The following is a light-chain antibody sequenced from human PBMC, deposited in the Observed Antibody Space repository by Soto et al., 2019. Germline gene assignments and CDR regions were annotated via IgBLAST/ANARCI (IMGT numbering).Light chain of an antibody. Sequence: DIQMTQSPSTLSASVGDRVTITCRASQNINNWLAWYQQKPGKAPKLLIYDASTLESGVPSRFSGSGSGTEFTLTISSLQPDDFATYYCQQYSLDSTFGQGTKVDI. CDR1: QNINNW. CDR3: QQYSLDST. J-gene: IGKJ1*01. CDR2: DAS. V-gene: IGKV1-5*01.